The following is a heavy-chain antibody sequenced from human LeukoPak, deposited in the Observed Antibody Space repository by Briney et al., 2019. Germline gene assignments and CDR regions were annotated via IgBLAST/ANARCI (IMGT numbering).Heavy chain of an antibody. CDR1: GGSISTFY. J-gene: IGHJ4*02. D-gene: IGHD3-10*01. V-gene: IGHV4-4*07. CDR3: ARAPAGGGDFDY. Sequence: SETLSLTCTVSGGSISTFYWSWIRQPAGKGLEWIGHIYTRGSTNYNPSLKSRVTMSVDTSKNQFSLKLSSVTAADTAVYYCARAPAGGGDFDYWGQGTLVTVSS. CDR2: IYTRGST.